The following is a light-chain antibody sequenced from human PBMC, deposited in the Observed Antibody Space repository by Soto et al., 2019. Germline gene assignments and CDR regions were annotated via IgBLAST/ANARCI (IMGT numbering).Light chain of an antibody. CDR2: DAS. V-gene: IGKV3-15*01. Sequence: EIVMTQSPATLSVSPGGRATLSCRASQSVSSTLAWYQQKPGQAPRLLIYDASTRATGVPARFSGSGSGTEFTLTISSLQSEDFAVYYCQQYKNWPLTFGGGTRVEIK. CDR3: QQYKNWPLT. CDR1: QSVSST. J-gene: IGKJ4*01.